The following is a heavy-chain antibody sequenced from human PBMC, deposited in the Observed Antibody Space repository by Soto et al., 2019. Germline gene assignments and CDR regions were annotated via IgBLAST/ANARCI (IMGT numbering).Heavy chain of an antibody. V-gene: IGHV4-39*01. J-gene: IGHJ3*02. CDR1: GGSISSSSYY. CDR3: ASRLVTPFGVVTRDDAFDI. D-gene: IGHD3-3*01. CDR2: IYYSGST. Sequence: PXATLSLTCTVSGGSISSSSYYWGWIRQPPGKGLEWIGSIYYSGSTYYNPSLKSRVTISVDTSKNQFSLKLSSVTAADTAVYYCASRLVTPFGVVTRDDAFDIWGQGTMVTVSS.